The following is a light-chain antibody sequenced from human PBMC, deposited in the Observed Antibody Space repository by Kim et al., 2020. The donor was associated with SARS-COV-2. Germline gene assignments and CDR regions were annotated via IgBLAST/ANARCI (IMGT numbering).Light chain of an antibody. CDR2: DTS. Sequence: EIVLTQSPATLSLFLGERANLSCRASQSVSNHLAWYQQKPGQAPRLLIYDTSNRATGIPARFSGSGSGTDFTLTISGLESEDFAIYYCQQRTNWLYTFGQGTKLEI. V-gene: IGKV3-11*01. J-gene: IGKJ2*01. CDR1: QSVSNH. CDR3: QQRTNWLYT.